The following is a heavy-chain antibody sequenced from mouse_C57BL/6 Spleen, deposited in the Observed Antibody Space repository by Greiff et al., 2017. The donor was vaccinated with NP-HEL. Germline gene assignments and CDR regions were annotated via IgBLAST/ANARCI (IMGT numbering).Heavy chain of an antibody. CDR3: ARSNSYYYGSSL. Sequence: VKLQQPGAELVRPGSSVKLSCKASGYTFTSYWMHWVKQRPIQGLEWIGNIDPSDSETNYNQKFKDKATLTVDKSSSTAYMQLSSLTSEDSAVYYCARSNSYYYGSSLWGQGTLVTVSA. D-gene: IGHD1-1*01. V-gene: IGHV1-52*01. CDR2: IDPSDSET. CDR1: GYTFTSYW. J-gene: IGHJ3*01.